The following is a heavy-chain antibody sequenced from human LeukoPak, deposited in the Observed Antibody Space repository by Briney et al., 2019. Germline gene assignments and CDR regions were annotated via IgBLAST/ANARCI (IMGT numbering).Heavy chain of an antibody. Sequence: GGSLRLSCSASGSTFSAYAMYWVRQAPGKGLEYVSGISNNGGSSFYADSVKGRFTISRDNSKNTLYLQMSSLRAEDTAVYYCVKITSVTGGDCWGQGTLVTVSS. V-gene: IGHV3-64D*09. CDR3: VKITSVTGGDC. CDR2: ISNNGGSS. J-gene: IGHJ4*02. CDR1: GSTFSAYA. D-gene: IGHD1-1*01.